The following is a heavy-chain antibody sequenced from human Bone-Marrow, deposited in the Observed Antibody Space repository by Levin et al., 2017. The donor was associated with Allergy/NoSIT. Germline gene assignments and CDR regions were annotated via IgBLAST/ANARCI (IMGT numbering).Heavy chain of an antibody. Sequence: QAGGSLRLSCTASGFTFISHWIHWVRQAPGKGLVWVSRITSEATDTTYSDSVKGRFTGSRDNAKNTVYLQMNSLRAEDTAMYYCVRDSPHANFDLWGQGALVTVSS. CDR2: ITSEATDT. J-gene: IGHJ4*02. CDR3: VRDSPHANFDL. V-gene: IGHV3-74*01. D-gene: IGHD2-8*01. CDR1: GFTFISHW.